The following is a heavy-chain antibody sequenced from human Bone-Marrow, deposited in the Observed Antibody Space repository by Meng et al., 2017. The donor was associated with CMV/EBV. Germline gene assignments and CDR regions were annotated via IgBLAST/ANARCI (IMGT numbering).Heavy chain of an antibody. CDR2: IIPIFGTA. CDR3: ARALVPWDPAAVVPAAIQWYYYGMDV. V-gene: IGHV1-69*05. Sequence: SVKVSCKASGGTFSSYAISWVRQAPGQGLEWMGGIIPIFGTANYAQKFQGRVTITTDESTSTAYMELSSLRSEDTAVYYCARALVPWDPAAVVPAAIQWYYYGMDVWGQGNTVTVSS. D-gene: IGHD2-2*01. CDR1: GGTFSSYA. J-gene: IGHJ6*02.